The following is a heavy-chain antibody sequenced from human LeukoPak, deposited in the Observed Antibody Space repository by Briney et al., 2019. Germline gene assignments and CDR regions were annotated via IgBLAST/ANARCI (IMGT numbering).Heavy chain of an antibody. J-gene: IGHJ4*02. CDR3: ARSGPYYGSGSYPHAFDY. D-gene: IGHD3-10*01. V-gene: IGHV4-34*01. CDR2: INHSGST. Sequence: SETLSLTCAVYGGSFSGYYWSWIRQPPGKGLEWIGGINHSGSTNYNPSLKSRVTISVDTSKNQFSLKLSSVTAADTAVYYCARSGPYYGSGSYPHAFDYWGQGTLVTVSS. CDR1: GGSFSGYY.